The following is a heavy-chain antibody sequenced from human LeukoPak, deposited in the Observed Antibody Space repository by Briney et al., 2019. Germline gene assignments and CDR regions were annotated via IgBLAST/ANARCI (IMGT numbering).Heavy chain of an antibody. V-gene: IGHV3-30*18. D-gene: IGHD6-25*01. CDR3: AKEKSRADKNFDY. CDR1: GFTFSSYG. J-gene: IGHJ4*02. Sequence: GGSLRLFCAASGFTFSSYGMHWVRQAPGKGLEWVAVISYDGSNKYYADSVKGRFTISRDNSKNTLYLQMNSLRAEDTAVYYCAKEKSRADKNFDYWGQGTLVTVSS. CDR2: ISYDGSNK.